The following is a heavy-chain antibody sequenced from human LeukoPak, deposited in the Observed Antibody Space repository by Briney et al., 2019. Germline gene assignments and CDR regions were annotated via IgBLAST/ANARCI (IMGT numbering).Heavy chain of an antibody. D-gene: IGHD5-24*01. CDR2: INSDGSNT. Sequence: GGSLRLSCAASGNSLSSYWMHWVRQAPGKGLVWVSRINSDGSNTSYADSVKGRFTISRDNAKNTLYLQMNSLRAEDTAVYYCARDGERWLSKELDYWGQGTLVTVSS. CDR1: GNSLSSYW. V-gene: IGHV3-74*01. J-gene: IGHJ4*02. CDR3: ARDGERWLSKELDY.